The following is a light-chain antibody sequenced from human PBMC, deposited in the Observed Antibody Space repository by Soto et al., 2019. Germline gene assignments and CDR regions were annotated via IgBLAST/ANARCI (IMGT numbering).Light chain of an antibody. V-gene: IGKV3-20*01. Sequence: EIVLAQSPSTLSLSPGDRASLSCRASQSITSNSVAWYQQKPGPAPRLLVYGSSSRHTGIPTRFSGSGSETDFTLTITSLESEDFATYFCQHYGSSRLTFGGGTKVEIK. CDR3: QHYGSSRLT. J-gene: IGKJ4*01. CDR1: QSITSNS. CDR2: GSS.